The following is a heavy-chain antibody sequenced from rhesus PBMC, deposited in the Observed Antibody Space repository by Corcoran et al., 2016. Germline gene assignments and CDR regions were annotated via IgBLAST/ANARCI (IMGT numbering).Heavy chain of an antibody. CDR3: ARTSYNWNDGYFDY. CDR2: IYGSGWGT. D-gene: IGHD1-7*02. Sequence: QVQLQESGPGLVKPSETLSLTCAVAGGSISDDYYWSWIRQPPGKGLEWFGYIYGSGWGTNYNPSLKNRVTISIATSKNQFSPKLSSVTAADTALYYCARTSYNWNDGYFDYWGQGVLVTVSS. J-gene: IGHJ4*01. V-gene: IGHV4-106*01. CDR1: GGSISDDYY.